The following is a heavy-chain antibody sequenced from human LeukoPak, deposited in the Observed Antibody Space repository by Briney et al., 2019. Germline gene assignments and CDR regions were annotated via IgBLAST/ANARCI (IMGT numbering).Heavy chain of an antibody. V-gene: IGHV4-30-4*08. CDR2: IYYSGST. D-gene: IGHD2-2*01. J-gene: IGHJ6*03. Sequence: SQTLSLTCSVSGDSISSRDYYWSWIRQPPGTGLEWIGYIYYSGSTSYNPSLKSRVTISVDTSKNQFSLKLSSVTAADTAVYYCARQRDIVVVPAARDPYYYYYMDVWGKGTTVTVSS. CDR1: GDSISSRDYY. CDR3: ARQRDIVVVPAARDPYYYYYMDV.